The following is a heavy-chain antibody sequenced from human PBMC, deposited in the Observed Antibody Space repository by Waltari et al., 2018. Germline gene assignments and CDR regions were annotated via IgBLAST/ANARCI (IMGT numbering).Heavy chain of an antibody. CDR3: ARGYHSFDV. Sequence: EVQLVESGGGLVKRGGSVRLCCEACGCNFSAHYMDWVRQAPGKGLEWVGRTRNKANSYTTEYAASVKGRFTVSRDESRDSLYLQMTSLKTEDTAVYYCARGYHSFDVWGQGTMVTVSS. J-gene: IGHJ3*01. CDR2: TRNKANSYTT. CDR1: GCNFSAHY. V-gene: IGHV3-72*01. D-gene: IGHD1-20*01.